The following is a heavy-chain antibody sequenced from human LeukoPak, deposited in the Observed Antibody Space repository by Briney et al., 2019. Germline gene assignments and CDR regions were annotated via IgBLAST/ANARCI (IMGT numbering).Heavy chain of an antibody. V-gene: IGHV3-48*03. CDR3: ARGGLWDSSGYPLDY. D-gene: IGHD3-22*01. CDR1: GFTFSSYE. Sequence: GGSLRLSCAASGFTFSSYEMNWVRQAPGKGLEWVSYISSSGSTIYYADSVKGRFTISRDNAKNSLYLQMNSLRAEDTAVYYCARGGLWDSSGYPLDYWGQGTLVTVSS. J-gene: IGHJ4*02. CDR2: ISSSGSTI.